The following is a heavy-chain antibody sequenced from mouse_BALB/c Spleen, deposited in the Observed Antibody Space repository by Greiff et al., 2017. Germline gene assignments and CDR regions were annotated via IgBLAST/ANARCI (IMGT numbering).Heavy chain of an antibody. CDR2: IWSDGST. Sequence: QVQLKESGPDLVAPSQSLSITCTVSGFSLTSYGVHWVRQPPGKGLEWLVVIWSDGSTTYNSALKSRLSISKDNSKSQVFLKMNSLQTDDTAMYYCARHPEGLRRGAMDYWGQGTSVTVSS. J-gene: IGHJ4*01. V-gene: IGHV2-6-2*01. CDR3: ARHPEGLRRGAMDY. CDR1: GFSLTSYG. D-gene: IGHD2-4*01.